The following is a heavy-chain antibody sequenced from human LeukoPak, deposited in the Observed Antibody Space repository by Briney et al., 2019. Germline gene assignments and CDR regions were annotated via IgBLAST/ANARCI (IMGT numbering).Heavy chain of an antibody. J-gene: IGHJ4*02. CDR1: GFTFSSYG. Sequence: QSGGSLRLSCAASGFTFSSYGMHWVRQAPGKGLEWVAVISYDGSNKYYADSVKGRFTISRDNSKNTLYLQMNSLRAEDTAVYYCARDSPITMVRGVLDYWGQGTLVTVSS. D-gene: IGHD3-10*01. CDR3: ARDSPITMVRGVLDY. CDR2: ISYDGSNK. V-gene: IGHV3-30*19.